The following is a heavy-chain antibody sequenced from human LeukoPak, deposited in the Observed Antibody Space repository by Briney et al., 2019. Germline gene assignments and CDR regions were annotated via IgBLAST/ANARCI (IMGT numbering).Heavy chain of an antibody. J-gene: IGHJ5*02. CDR1: GVSISSYY. CDR2: IYYSGST. CDR3: ARDPGSSSSGPSNWFDP. Sequence: SETLSLTCTVSGVSISSYYWSWIRQPPGKGLEWIGYIYYSGSTNYNPSLKSRVTISVDTSKNQFSLKLSSVTAADTAVYYCARDPGSSSSGPSNWFDPWGQGTLVTVSS. D-gene: IGHD6-6*01. V-gene: IGHV4-59*01.